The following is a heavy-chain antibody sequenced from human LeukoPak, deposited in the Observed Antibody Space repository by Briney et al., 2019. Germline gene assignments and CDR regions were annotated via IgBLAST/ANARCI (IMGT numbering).Heavy chain of an antibody. CDR3: ARAFRGIFGVFEAFDI. V-gene: IGHV1-2*02. J-gene: IGHJ3*02. CDR2: ISPTSGGT. D-gene: IGHD3-3*01. CDR1: GYTFTGYY. Sequence: ASVKVSCKASGYTFTGYYMHWVRQAPGQGLEWMGWISPTSGGTNYAQKFQGRVTMTRDTSISTAYMELSRLRSDDTAVYYCARAFRGIFGVFEAFDIWGQGTMVTVSS.